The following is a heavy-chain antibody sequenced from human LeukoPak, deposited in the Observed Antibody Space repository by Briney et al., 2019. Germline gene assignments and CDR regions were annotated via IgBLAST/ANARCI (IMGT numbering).Heavy chain of an antibody. Sequence: GGSLRLSCAASGFTFSSYAMSWVRQAPGKGLEWVPAISGSGGSTYYADSVKGRFTISRDNSKNTLYLQMNSLRAEDTAVYYCTNLMVRGVIFDYWGQGTLVTVSS. J-gene: IGHJ4*02. CDR2: ISGSGGST. CDR1: GFTFSSYA. D-gene: IGHD3-10*01. V-gene: IGHV3-23*01. CDR3: TNLMVRGVIFDY.